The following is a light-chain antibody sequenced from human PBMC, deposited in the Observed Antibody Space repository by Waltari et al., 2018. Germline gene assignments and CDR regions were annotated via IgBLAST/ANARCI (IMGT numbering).Light chain of an antibody. CDR2: KVS. V-gene: IGKV2-30*02. J-gene: IGKJ4*01. CDR3: MQATHWPALT. Sequence: DVVMTQSPPSLPVTLGQPAPIPCRPSQSLVHSDGKTSLNWFHQRPGQSPRRLIFKVSNRDSVVPDRFRGSGSGTDFTLKLSRVEAEDVGVYYCMQATHWPALTFGGGTKVEIK. CDR1: QSLVHSDGKTS.